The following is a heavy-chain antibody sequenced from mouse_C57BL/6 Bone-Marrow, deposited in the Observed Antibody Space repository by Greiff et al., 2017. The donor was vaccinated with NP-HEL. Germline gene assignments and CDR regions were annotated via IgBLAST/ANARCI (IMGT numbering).Heavy chain of an antibody. CDR2: ISDGGSYT. Sequence: EVQGVESGGGLVKPGGSLKLSCAASGFTFSSYAMSWVRQTPEKRLEWVATISDGGSYTYYPDNVKGRFTISRDNAKNNLYLQMSHLKSEDTAMYYCARDLMATVVAHYYAMDYWGQGTSVTVSS. V-gene: IGHV5-4*01. CDR1: GFTFSSYA. CDR3: ARDLMATVVAHYYAMDY. J-gene: IGHJ4*01. D-gene: IGHD1-1*01.